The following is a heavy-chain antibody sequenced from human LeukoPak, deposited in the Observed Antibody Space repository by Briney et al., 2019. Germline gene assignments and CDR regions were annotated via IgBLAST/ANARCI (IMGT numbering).Heavy chain of an antibody. CDR3: ARVLGYSSSWYGSFDY. V-gene: IGHV4-59*01. CDR1: GDSISSYY. CDR2: YYSGST. Sequence: SETLSLTCTVSGDSISSYYWTWIRQPPGKGLEWIGYYYSGSTNYNPSLNSRVTISLDPSQNQFSLKLSSVTAADTAVYYCARVLGYSSSWYGSFDYWGQGTLVTVSS. J-gene: IGHJ4*02. D-gene: IGHD6-13*01.